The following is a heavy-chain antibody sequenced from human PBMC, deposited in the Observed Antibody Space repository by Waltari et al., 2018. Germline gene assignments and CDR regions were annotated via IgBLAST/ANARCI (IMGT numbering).Heavy chain of an antibody. CDR1: GFTFSSYA. CDR2: ISSNGGST. CDR3: ASYDY. J-gene: IGHJ4*02. Sequence: EVQLVESGGGLVQPGGSLSLSCAASGFTFSSYAMHWVRQAPGKGREYVSAISSNGGSTYYANSVKGRFTISRDNSKNTLYLQMGSLRAEDMAVYYCASYDYWGQGTLVTVSS. V-gene: IGHV3-64*01.